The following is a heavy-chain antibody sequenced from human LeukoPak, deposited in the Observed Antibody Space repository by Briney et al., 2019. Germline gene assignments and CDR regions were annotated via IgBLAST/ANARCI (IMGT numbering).Heavy chain of an antibody. J-gene: IGHJ5*02. CDR3: AATAAGPLWLDP. CDR2: IYYSGST. D-gene: IGHD6-13*01. CDR1: GGSISSYS. V-gene: IGHV4-59*08. Sequence: SETLSLTCTVSGGSISSYSWNWIRQSPGKGLEWIGYIYYSGSTNYNPSLKSRVSISIDTSKNQFSLKLSSVTAADTAVCYCAATAAGPLWLDPWGQGTLVTVSS.